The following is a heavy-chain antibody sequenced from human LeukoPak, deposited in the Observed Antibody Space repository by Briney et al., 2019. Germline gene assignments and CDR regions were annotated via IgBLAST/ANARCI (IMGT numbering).Heavy chain of an antibody. D-gene: IGHD1-26*01. CDR1: GYTFTSYA. CDR3: ARESGSGDKDY. J-gene: IGHJ4*02. V-gene: IGHV1-3*04. CDR2: ISTGSGNT. Sequence: GGSVKVSCKASGYTFTSYAMHWVRQAPGQGLEWVGWISTGSGNTNYSHAVQGRFTFIRNTSATTPFMQLSSLRAEDAAVYYCARESGSGDKDYRGQGKPVTVSS.